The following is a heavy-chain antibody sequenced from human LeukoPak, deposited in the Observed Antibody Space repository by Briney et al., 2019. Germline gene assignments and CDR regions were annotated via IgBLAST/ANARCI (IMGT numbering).Heavy chain of an antibody. CDR3: ARAGCGWVLTPCDAFDI. Sequence: GGSLRLSCAASGFTFSSYEMNWVRQAPGKGLEWVSYNSWSSSTIHYADSVKGRFTISRDNAKNSLYLQMNSLRAEDTAVYYCARAGCGWVLTPCDAFDIWGQGTMVTVSS. J-gene: IGHJ3*02. V-gene: IGHV3-48*01. CDR1: GFTFSSYE. CDR2: NSWSSSTI. D-gene: IGHD2-15*01.